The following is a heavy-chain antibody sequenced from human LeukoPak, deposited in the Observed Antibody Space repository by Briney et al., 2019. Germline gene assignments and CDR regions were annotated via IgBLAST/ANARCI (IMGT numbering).Heavy chain of an antibody. J-gene: IGHJ4*02. CDR1: GYTFTSNY. V-gene: IGHV1-46*01. CDR2: IYPRDGSS. Sequence: ASVKVSCKASGYTFTSNYIHWVRQAPGQGLEWMGMIYPRDGSSSYAQKFQGRVTVTRDTSTSTVHMELSGLRSEDTAVYYCARDQEGFDYWGQGTLVTVSS. CDR3: ARDQEGFDY.